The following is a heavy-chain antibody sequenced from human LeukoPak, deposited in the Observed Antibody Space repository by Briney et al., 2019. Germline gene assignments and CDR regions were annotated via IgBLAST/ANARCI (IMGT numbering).Heavy chain of an antibody. Sequence: SQTLSLTCAISGDSVSSNSAAWNWIRQSPSRGLEWLGRTYYRSKWYNDYAVSVKSRITINPDTSKNQFSLQLNSVTPEDTAVYYCARVPYYHGSGSPNWFDPWGQGTLVTVSS. CDR2: TYYRSKWYN. V-gene: IGHV6-1*01. J-gene: IGHJ5*02. D-gene: IGHD3-10*01. CDR1: GDSVSSNSAA. CDR3: ARVPYYHGSGSPNWFDP.